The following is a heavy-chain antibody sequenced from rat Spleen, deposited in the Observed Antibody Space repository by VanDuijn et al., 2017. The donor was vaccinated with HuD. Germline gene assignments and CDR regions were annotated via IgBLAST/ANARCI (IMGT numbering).Heavy chain of an antibody. D-gene: IGHD1-9*01. Sequence: EVQLVESGGGLVQPGRSLKLSCAASGFTFSDYYMAWVRQAPTKGLEWVASISYDGGGTYYADSVEGRFTISRDNAKSTLYLQMDSLRSEDTATYYCVRHGYTRYYFDYWGQGVMVTVSS. CDR1: GFTFSDYY. J-gene: IGHJ2*01. V-gene: IGHV5-22*01. CDR2: ISYDGGGT. CDR3: VRHGYTRYYFDY.